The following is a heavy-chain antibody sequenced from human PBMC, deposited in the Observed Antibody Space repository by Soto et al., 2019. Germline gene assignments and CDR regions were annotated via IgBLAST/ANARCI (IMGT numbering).Heavy chain of an antibody. CDR3: ATQEVGGSYVYTFDP. CDR1: GGSISSSSYY. Sequence: SETLSLTCTVSGGSISSSSYYWGWIRQPPGKGLEWIGSIYYSGSTYYNPSLKSRVTISVDTSKNQFSLKLSSVTAADTAVYYCATQEVGGSYVYTFDPWGQGTLVTAPQ. V-gene: IGHV4-39*01. CDR2: IYYSGST. J-gene: IGHJ5*02. D-gene: IGHD1-26*01.